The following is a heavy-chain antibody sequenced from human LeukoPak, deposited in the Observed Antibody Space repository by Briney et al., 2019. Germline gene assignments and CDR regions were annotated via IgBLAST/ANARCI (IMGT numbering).Heavy chain of an antibody. Sequence: GGSLRLSCAASGFTVSSNYMSCVRQAPGKGLEWVSFIYSGGSTYYADSVKGRFTISRDNSKNTLYLQMNSLRAEDTALYYCAREIHGGNTGVFDYWGQGTLVTVSS. CDR3: AREIHGGNTGVFDY. D-gene: IGHD4-23*01. CDR1: GFTVSSNY. CDR2: IYSGGST. V-gene: IGHV3-66*01. J-gene: IGHJ4*02.